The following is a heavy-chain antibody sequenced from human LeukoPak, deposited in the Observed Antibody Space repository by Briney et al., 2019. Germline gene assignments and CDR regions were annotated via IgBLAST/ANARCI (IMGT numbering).Heavy chain of an antibody. Sequence: SETLSLTCAVYGGSFSVYFWSWIRQPPREGLGWMGEINHSGSTNYNPSLKSRVTISVDTSKNQFSLKLSSVTAADTAVYYCESFEQGSWGQGTLVTVSS. D-gene: IGHD1/OR15-1a*01. J-gene: IGHJ4*02. CDR2: INHSGST. CDR3: ESFEQGS. V-gene: IGHV4-34*01. CDR1: GGSFSVYF.